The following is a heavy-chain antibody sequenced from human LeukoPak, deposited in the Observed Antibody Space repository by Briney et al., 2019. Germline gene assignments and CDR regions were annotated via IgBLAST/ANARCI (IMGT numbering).Heavy chain of an antibody. J-gene: IGHJ3*02. D-gene: IGHD3-22*01. CDR3: AREGGYYYDSSGPRGAFDI. CDR2: IWYDGSDK. Sequence: QTGGSLRLSCAASGFTFSSYGMHWVRQAPGKGLEWVAVIWYDGSDKYYADSVKGRFTISRDNSKNTLYLQMNSLRAEDTAVYYCAREGGYYYDSSGPRGAFDIWGQGTMVTVSS. CDR1: GFTFSSYG. V-gene: IGHV3-33*01.